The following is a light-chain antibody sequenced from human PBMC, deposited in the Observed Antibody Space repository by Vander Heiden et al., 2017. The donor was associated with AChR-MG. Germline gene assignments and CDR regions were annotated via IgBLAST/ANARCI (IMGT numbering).Light chain of an antibody. CDR2: GNS. J-gene: IGLJ1*01. CDR1: SSNIGAGYD. Sequence: QSVLTQPPSVSGAPGQRVTISCTGSSSNIGAGYDVHWYQQLPGTAPKLLIYGNSNRPSGVPDRFSGSKSGTSASLAITGLQAEDEADYYCQSYDSSLSGLYGCGTGTKVT. V-gene: IGLV1-40*01. CDR3: QSYDSSLSGLYG.